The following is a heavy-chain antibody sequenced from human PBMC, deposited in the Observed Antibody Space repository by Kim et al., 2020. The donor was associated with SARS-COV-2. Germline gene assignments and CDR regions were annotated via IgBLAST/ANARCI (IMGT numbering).Heavy chain of an antibody. V-gene: IGHV3-11*06. CDR3: VRDVYYYFEY. Sequence: TYMHYAESVKGRFTISRDDAQNSVYLQLNSLRDEDTAVYYCVRDVYYYFEYWGQGTLVTVSS. J-gene: IGHJ4*02. D-gene: IGHD2-21*01. CDR2: TYM.